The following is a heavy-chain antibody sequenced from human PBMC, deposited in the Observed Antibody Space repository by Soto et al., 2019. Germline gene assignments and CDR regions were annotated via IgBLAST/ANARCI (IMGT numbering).Heavy chain of an antibody. CDR3: ARTRGLWWFIDY. D-gene: IGHD2-21*01. CDR2: IIPIFGTA. Sequence: GASVKVSCKASGGTFSSYAISWVRRAPGQGLEWMGGIIPIFGTANYAQKFQGRVTITADKSTSTAYMELSSLRSEDTAVYYCARTRGLWWFIDYWGQGTPVTVPQ. J-gene: IGHJ4*02. V-gene: IGHV1-69*06. CDR1: GGTFSSYA.